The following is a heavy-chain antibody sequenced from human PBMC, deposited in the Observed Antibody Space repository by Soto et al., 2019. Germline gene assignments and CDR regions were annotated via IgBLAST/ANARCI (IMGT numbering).Heavy chain of an antibody. CDR3: VRAPTSISHPYYVDY. CDR2: IYPGDSDI. D-gene: IGHD2-21*01. V-gene: IGHV5-51*01. Sequence: GESLKISCKLSGYTFTSYWVGWVRQMPGKGLEWMGIIYPGDSDIRYSPSFRGRVTISADNSIATAFLHWSSLKASDTAVYYCVRAPTSISHPYYVDYWGQGTLVTVSS. J-gene: IGHJ4*02. CDR1: GYTFTSYW.